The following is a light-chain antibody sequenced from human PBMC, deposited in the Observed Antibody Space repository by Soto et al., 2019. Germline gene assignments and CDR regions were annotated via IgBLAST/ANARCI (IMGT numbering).Light chain of an antibody. CDR1: QSVLYSSNNKNY. CDR2: WAS. CDR3: QQYYSPWT. V-gene: IGKV4-1*01. Sequence: DIVMTQSPDSLAVSLGERPTINCKSSQSVLYSSNNKNYLAWYQQKPGQPPKLLIYWASTRESGVPDRFSGSGSGTDFTLTISSLQAEDVAVYYCQQYYSPWTFGQGTKVEIK. J-gene: IGKJ1*01.